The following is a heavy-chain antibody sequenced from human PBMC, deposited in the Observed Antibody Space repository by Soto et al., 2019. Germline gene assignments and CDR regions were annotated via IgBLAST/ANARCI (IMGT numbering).Heavy chain of an antibody. CDR2: IRNKANSYTT. V-gene: IGHV3-72*01. D-gene: IGHD3-3*01. CDR3: ARVGDYDFWSGPDY. CDR1: GFTFSDHY. J-gene: IGHJ4*02. Sequence: PGGSLRLSCAASGFTFSDHYMDWVRQAPGKGLEWVGRIRNKANSYTTEYAASVKGRFTISRDDSKNSLYLQMNSLKTEDTAVYYCARVGDYDFWSGPDYWGRGTLVTVSS.